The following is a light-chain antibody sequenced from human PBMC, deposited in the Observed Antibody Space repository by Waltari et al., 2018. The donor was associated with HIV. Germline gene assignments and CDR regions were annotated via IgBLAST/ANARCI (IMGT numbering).Light chain of an antibody. J-gene: IGLJ2*01. CDR3: QSYDSSLSGSI. CDR2: GNI. V-gene: IGLV1-40*01. CDR1: SSNIGAGHD. Sequence: QSVLTQPPSVSGAPGPRVTISCTRSSSNIGAGHDVHWYQQLPGTAPKLLINGNINRPSGVPDRFSDSKSGTSASLAITGLQAEDEADYYCQSYDSSLSGSIFGGGTKLTVL.